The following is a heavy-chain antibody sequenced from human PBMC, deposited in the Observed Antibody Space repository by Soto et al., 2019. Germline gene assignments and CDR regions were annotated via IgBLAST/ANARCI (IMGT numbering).Heavy chain of an antibody. CDR2: INPDNGNT. CDR3: ARGIATGQLDP. J-gene: IGHJ5*02. Sequence: ASVMVSCKASGDTFTRDTRNCGRQATGQRLEWMGWINPDNGNTKSSQKFQDRVIITRDTSASTDYIDLSSLRSEDTDVYYCARGIATGQLDPWGQGTLVTVSS. D-gene: IGHD2-15*01. V-gene: IGHV1-3*01. CDR1: GDTFTRDT.